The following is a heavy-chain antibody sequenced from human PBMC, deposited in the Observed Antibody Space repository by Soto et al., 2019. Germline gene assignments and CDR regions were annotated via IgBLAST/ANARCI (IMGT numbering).Heavy chain of an antibody. D-gene: IGHD4-17*01. CDR1: GGSISSGGYS. V-gene: IGHV4-30-2*01. CDR2: MYHSGVT. Sequence: QLQLQESGSGLVKPSQTLSLTCAVSGGSISSGGYSWSWIRQPPGKGLEGIGYMYHSGVTFYSPSLQSRVTISADTSKTQFSLKLSSVTAAATAVYSCARVYGDHTGAFDYWGQGNLVTVSS. CDR3: ARVYGDHTGAFDY. J-gene: IGHJ4*02.